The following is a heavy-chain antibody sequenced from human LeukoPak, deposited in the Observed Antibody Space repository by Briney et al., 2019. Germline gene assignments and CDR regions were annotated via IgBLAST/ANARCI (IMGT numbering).Heavy chain of an antibody. D-gene: IGHD4-17*01. V-gene: IGHV3-30*03. CDR3: ARHRTTVTISDAFDI. J-gene: IGHJ3*02. Sequence: PGGSLRLSCAASGVTLSSCAMNWVRQAPGKGLEWVAVISYDGSNKYYADSVKGRFTISRDNSKNTLYLQMNSLRAEDTAVYYCARHRTTVTISDAFDIWGQGTMVTVSS. CDR1: GVTLSSCA. CDR2: ISYDGSNK.